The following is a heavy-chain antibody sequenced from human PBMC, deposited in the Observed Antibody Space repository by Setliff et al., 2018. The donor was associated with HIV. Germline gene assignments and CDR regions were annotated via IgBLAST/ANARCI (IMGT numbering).Heavy chain of an antibody. Sequence: PSETLSLTCTVSGASLNSGSYFWSWVRQPAGKGLEWIGRIYTSGDTNYNPSLDNRVTMSVDTSKNQFSLRLTSVTAADTAVYYCALTGHRLLRGYMDVWGKGTTVTVSS. CDR1: GASLNSGSYF. V-gene: IGHV4-61*02. J-gene: IGHJ6*03. D-gene: IGHD2-15*01. CDR2: IYTSGDT. CDR3: ALTGHRLLRGYMDV.